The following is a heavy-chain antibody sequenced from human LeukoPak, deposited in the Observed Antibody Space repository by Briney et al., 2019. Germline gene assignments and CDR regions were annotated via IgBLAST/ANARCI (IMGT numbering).Heavy chain of an antibody. CDR2: IKQDGSEK. J-gene: IGHJ4*02. CDR1: GFTFSSYW. V-gene: IGHV3-7*04. CDR3: ARAHYYDSSGFDY. Sequence: GGSLRLSCAASGFTFSSYWMSWVRQAPGKGLEWVANIKQDGSEKYYVDSVKRPFTISRDNAKNSLYLQMNSLRAEDTAVYYCARAHYYDSSGFDYWGQGTLVTVSS. D-gene: IGHD3-22*01.